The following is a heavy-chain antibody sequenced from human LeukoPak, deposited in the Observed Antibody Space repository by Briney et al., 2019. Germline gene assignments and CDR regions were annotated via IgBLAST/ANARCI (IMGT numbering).Heavy chain of an antibody. D-gene: IGHD2-2*01. CDR2: IKSKTDGGTT. CDR3: TTFTRYCSSTRCFKYYYGMDV. V-gene: IGHV3-15*01. CDR1: GFTFSNAW. J-gene: IGHJ6*02. Sequence: GGSLRLSCAASGFTFSNAWMSWVRQATGKGLEWVGRIKSKTDGGTTDYAAPVKGRFTISRDDSKNTLYLQMNSLKTEDTAVYYCTTFTRYCSSTRCFKYYYGMDVWGQGTTVTVSS.